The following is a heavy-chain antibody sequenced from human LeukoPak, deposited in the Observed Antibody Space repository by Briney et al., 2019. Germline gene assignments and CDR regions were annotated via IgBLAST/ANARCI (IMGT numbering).Heavy chain of an antibody. J-gene: IGHJ4*02. V-gene: IGHV3-23*01. Sequence: GGSLRLSCAASGFTFSSHSMTWVRQAPGRGVEWVSAISGSGSSTYYADSVKGRFTISRDNSKNTLYLQMNSLRAEDTAVYYCAKIRAVAGSCFDYWGQGTLVTVSS. CDR2: ISGSGSST. D-gene: IGHD6-19*01. CDR1: GFTFSSHS. CDR3: AKIRAVAGSCFDY.